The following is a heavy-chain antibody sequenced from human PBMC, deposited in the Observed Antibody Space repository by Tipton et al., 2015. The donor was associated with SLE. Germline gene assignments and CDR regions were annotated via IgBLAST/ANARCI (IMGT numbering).Heavy chain of an antibody. J-gene: IGHJ4*02. D-gene: IGHD4-17*01. CDR3: ARAPYGDYVDY. CDR2: IYYSGST. CDR1: GGSISSHY. Sequence: TLSLTCTVSGGSISSHYWSWIRQPPGKGLEWIGYIYYSGSTNYNPSLKSRVTISVDTSKNQFSLKLSSVTAADTAVYYCARAPYGDYVDYWGRGTLVTVSS. V-gene: IGHV4-59*11.